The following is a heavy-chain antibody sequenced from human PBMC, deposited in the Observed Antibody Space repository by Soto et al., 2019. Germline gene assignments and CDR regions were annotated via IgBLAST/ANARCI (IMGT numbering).Heavy chain of an antibody. CDR3: AREGCSSTGCSRPPNWFDP. V-gene: IGHV1-69*08. Sequence: QVQLVQSGAEVKKPGSSVKVSCKASGGTFSSYTISWVRQAPGQGLEWMGRIIPILGIANYAQKFQGRVTITADKSTSRAYMELSSLRSEDTAVYYCAREGCSSTGCSRPPNWFDPWGQGTLVTVSS. CDR2: IIPILGIA. J-gene: IGHJ5*02. D-gene: IGHD2-2*01. CDR1: GGTFSSYT.